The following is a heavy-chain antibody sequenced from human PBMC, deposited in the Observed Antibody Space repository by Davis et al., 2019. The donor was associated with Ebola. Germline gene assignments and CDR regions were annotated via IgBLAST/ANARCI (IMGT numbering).Heavy chain of an antibody. CDR2: ISDIGGI. D-gene: IGHD1-14*01. Sequence: WVRQPPGMGLEWLGSISDIGGILYNPSLRSRVTLSLDTSKKQFSLELSSVTATDTAIYYCARHGNHVFDYWGQETLVTVSS. V-gene: IGHV4-39*01. J-gene: IGHJ4*02. CDR3: ARHGNHVFDY.